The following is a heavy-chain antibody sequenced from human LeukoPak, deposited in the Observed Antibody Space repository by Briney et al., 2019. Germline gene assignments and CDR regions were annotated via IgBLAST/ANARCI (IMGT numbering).Heavy chain of an antibody. CDR1: GFTFSTYW. D-gene: IGHD3-10*01. J-gene: IGHJ4*02. Sequence: GGPLRLSCAASGFTFSTYWMTWVRQAPGKGLEWVANIKQDGIETHYVDSLKGRFTISRDNAENSLFLQMNTLRAEDTAVYYCARLGTLAALSYDYWGQGTLVTVSS. V-gene: IGHV3-7*01. CDR2: IKQDGIET. CDR3: ARLGTLAALSYDY.